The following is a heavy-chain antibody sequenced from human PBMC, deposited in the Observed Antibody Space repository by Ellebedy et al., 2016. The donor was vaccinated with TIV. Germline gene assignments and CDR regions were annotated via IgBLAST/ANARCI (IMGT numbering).Heavy chain of an antibody. CDR2: IFSSGNT. CDR1: GGSISSSSYY. V-gene: IGHV4-61*01. CDR3: ARRGGWPSGAFDI. J-gene: IGHJ3*02. Sequence: SETLSLTCTVSGGSISSSSYYWSWIRQPPGKGLEWIGYIFSSGNTNYDLSLKSRVNISVDTSKTQFSLKLSSVTAADTAVYYCARRGGWPSGAFDIWGQGTMVTVSS. D-gene: IGHD6-19*01.